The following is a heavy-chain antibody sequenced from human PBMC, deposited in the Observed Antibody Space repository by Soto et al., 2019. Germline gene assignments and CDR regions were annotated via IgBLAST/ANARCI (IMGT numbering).Heavy chain of an antibody. D-gene: IGHD6-19*01. CDR1: GFTVSSNY. V-gene: IGHV3-66*01. CDR3: ASIAVAGSDPEDY. Sequence: EVQLVESGGGLVQPGGSLRLSCAASGFTVSSNYMSWVRQAPGKGLEWVSVIYSGGSTYYADSVKGRFTISRDSSKNTLYLQMNSLRAEDTAVYYCASIAVAGSDPEDYWGQGTLVTVSS. CDR2: IYSGGST. J-gene: IGHJ4*02.